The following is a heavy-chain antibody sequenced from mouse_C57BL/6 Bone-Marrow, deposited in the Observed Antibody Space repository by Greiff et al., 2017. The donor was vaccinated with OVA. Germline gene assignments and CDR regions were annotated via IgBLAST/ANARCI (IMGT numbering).Heavy chain of an antibody. V-gene: IGHV10-1*01. CDR3: VRHGYSWYFDV. CDR2: IRSKSNNYAT. Sequence: EVHLVESGGGLVQPKGSLKLSCAASGFSFNTYAMNWVRQAPGQGLEWVARIRSKSNNYATYYADSVKDRFTISRDDSESMLYLQMNNLKTEDTAMYYCVRHGYSWYFDVWGTGTTVTVSS. J-gene: IGHJ1*03. CDR1: GFSFNTYA. D-gene: IGHD2-3*01.